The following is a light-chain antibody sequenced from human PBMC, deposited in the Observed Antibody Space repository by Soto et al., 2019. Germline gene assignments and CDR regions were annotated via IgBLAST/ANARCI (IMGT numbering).Light chain of an antibody. J-gene: IGLJ3*02. Sequence: QSALTQPPSASGSPGQSVTISCTGTSSDAGGYNYVSWYQQYPGRAPKLMIYEVTKRPSGVPDRFSGSKSGNTASLTVSGLQAEDEADYYCSAYAGSSNCYFVFGGGTKLTVL. CDR1: SSDAGGYNY. V-gene: IGLV2-8*01. CDR2: EVT. CDR3: SAYAGSSNCYFV.